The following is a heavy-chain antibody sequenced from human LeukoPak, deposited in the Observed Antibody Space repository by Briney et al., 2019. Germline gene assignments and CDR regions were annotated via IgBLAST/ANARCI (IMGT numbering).Heavy chain of an antibody. J-gene: IGHJ4*02. CDR3: ARGASRSFDY. CDR2: MNPNSGNT. CDR1: GYTFTSSA. Sequence: ASVKVSCKASGYTFTSSAMNWVRQATGQGLEWMGWMNPNSGNTGYVQNFQGRVTITRTTSINTAYMELSSLRSEDTAVYYCARGASRSFDYWGQGTLVTVSS. V-gene: IGHV1-8*03.